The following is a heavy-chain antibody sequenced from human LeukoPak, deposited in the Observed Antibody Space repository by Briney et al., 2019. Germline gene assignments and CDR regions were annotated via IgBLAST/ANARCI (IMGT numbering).Heavy chain of an antibody. CDR2: ISSSSSYI. CDR3: ASLRVKGYYYDSSGPFDY. D-gene: IGHD3-22*01. CDR1: GFTFSSYA. J-gene: IGHJ4*02. V-gene: IGHV3-21*01. Sequence: GGSLRLSCAASGFTFSSYAMHWVRQAPGKGLEWVSSISSSSSYIYYADSVKGRFTISRDNAKNSLYLQMNSLRAEDTAVYYCASLRVKGYYYDSSGPFDYWGQGTLVTVSS.